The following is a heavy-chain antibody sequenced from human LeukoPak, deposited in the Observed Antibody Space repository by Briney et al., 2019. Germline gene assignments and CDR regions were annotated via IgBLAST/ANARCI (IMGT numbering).Heavy chain of an antibody. Sequence: PSETLSLTCAVYGGSFSGYYWSWIRQPPGKGLEWIGEINHSGSTNYNPSLKSPVTISVDTSKNQFSLKLSSVTAADTAVYYCASGNDYPYYYYYMDVWGKGTTVTVSS. CDR1: GGSFSGYY. J-gene: IGHJ6*03. CDR2: INHSGST. CDR3: ASGNDYPYYYYYMDV. V-gene: IGHV4-34*01. D-gene: IGHD4-11*01.